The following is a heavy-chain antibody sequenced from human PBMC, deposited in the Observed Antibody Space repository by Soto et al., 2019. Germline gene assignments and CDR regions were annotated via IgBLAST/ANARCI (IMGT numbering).Heavy chain of an antibody. CDR1: GFTLGSCG. J-gene: IGHJ4*02. CDR3: ATEGAKTTWNFDY. CDR2: VSPHGANT. D-gene: IGHD1-1*01. Sequence: PGGSLRLSCVASGFTLGSCGMNWVRQAPGKGLEWVAGVSPHGANTYYADSVRGRFIISRDDSRNTVSLDMNSLRGDDSAVYYCATEGAKTTWNFDYWGQGTVVTVS. V-gene: IGHV3-23*01.